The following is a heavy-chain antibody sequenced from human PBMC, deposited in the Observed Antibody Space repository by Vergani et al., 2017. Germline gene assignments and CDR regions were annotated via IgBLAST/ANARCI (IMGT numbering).Heavy chain of an antibody. CDR1: GFTFSSYA. J-gene: IGHJ3*02. Sequence: EVQLLESGGGLVQPGGSLRLSCAASGFTFSSYAMSWVRQAPGKGLEWVSAISGSGGSTYYADSVKGRFTISRDNAKNSLYLQMNSLRADDTAVYYCASGSYYFAFDIWGQGTMVTVSS. D-gene: IGHD1-26*01. CDR3: ASGSYYFAFDI. CDR2: ISGSGGST. V-gene: IGHV3-23*01.